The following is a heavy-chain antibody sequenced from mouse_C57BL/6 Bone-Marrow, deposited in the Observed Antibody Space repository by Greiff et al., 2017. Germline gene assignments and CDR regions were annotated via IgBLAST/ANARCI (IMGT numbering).Heavy chain of an antibody. J-gene: IGHJ2*01. D-gene: IGHD2-3*01. CDR2: ISSGGSYT. Sequence: VQLKESGGDLMKPGGSLKLSCAASGFTFSSYGMSWVRQTPDKRLEWVATISSGGSYTYYPDSVKGRFTISRDNAKNTLYLQMSSLKSEDTAMYYCARHAYDGYLYYFDYWGQGTTLTVSS. CDR1: GFTFSSYG. CDR3: ARHAYDGYLYYFDY. V-gene: IGHV5-6*01.